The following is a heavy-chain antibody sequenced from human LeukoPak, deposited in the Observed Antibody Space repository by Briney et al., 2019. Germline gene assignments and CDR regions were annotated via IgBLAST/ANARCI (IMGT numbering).Heavy chain of an antibody. CDR2: ISYDGSNK. D-gene: IGHD3-22*01. V-gene: IGHV3-30*18. CDR3: AKDNYYDSSGYPSNFDY. J-gene: IGHJ4*02. Sequence: GGSLRLSCEASGFTFSSHGMHWVRQAPDKGLEWVAVISYDGSNKYYGDSVKGRFTISRDNSKNTLDLQMNSLRAEDTAVYYCAKDNYYDSSGYPSNFDYWGQGTLVTVSS. CDR1: GFTFSSHG.